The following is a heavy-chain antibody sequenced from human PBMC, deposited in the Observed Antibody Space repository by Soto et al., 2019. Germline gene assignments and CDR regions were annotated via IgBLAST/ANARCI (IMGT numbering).Heavy chain of an antibody. CDR1: GYGFTTYW. Sequence: GESLKISCKASGYGFTTYWIAWVRQMPGKGLEWMGRIDPSDSYTNYSPSFQGHVTISADKSISTAYLQWSSLKASDTAMYYCARQSGVTGFDYWGQGTLVTVSS. J-gene: IGHJ4*02. CDR2: IDPSDSYT. D-gene: IGHD2-21*02. CDR3: ARQSGVTGFDY. V-gene: IGHV5-10-1*01.